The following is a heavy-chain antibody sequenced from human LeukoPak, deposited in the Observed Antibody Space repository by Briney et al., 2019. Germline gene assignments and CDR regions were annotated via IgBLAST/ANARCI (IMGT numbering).Heavy chain of an antibody. J-gene: IGHJ4*02. CDR3: AKSRQWLVLGTESFDY. D-gene: IGHD6-19*01. CDR1: GFTFSSYS. V-gene: IGHV3-30*18. Sequence: GGSLRLSCAASGFTFSSYSMHWVRQAPGKGLEWVAVISYDGSNKYYADSVKGRFTISRDNSKNTLYLQMNSLRAEDTAVYYCAKSRQWLVLGTESFDYWGQGTLVTVSS. CDR2: ISYDGSNK.